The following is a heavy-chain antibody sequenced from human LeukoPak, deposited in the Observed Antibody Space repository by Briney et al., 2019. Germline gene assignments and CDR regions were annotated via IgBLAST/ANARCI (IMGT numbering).Heavy chain of an antibody. CDR2: IYYSGST. CDR3: ARGSSGYMYYFDY. CDR1: GGSISSHY. D-gene: IGHD3-22*01. Sequence: PSETLSLTCTVSGGSISSHYWSWIRQPPGKGLEWIGYIYYSGSTNYNPSLKSRVTISVDTSKNQFSLKLSSVTAADTAVYYCARGSSGYMYYFDYWGQGTLVTVSS. V-gene: IGHV4-59*11. J-gene: IGHJ4*02.